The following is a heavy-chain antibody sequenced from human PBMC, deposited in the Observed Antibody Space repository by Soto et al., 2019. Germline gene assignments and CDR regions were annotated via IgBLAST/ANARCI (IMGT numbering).Heavy chain of an antibody. V-gene: IGHV1-69*13. Sequence: SVKVSCKASGGTFSSYRINWVRRAPGQGLEWVGGIVPIYRTADYAQKFQGRVTITADESARTAYMELRSLKSQDTAVYYCARDSGAKLSSSWGQGTLVTVSS. CDR3: ARDSGAKLSSS. CDR2: IVPIYRTA. J-gene: IGHJ4*02. D-gene: IGHD6-13*01. CDR1: GGTFSSYR.